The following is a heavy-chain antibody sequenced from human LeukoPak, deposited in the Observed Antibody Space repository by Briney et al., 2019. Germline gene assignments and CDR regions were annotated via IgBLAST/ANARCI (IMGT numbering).Heavy chain of an antibody. D-gene: IGHD5-18*01. J-gene: IGHJ4*02. CDR1: GFTVSDNY. Sequence: GGSLRLSCATSGFTVSDNYMSWVRQAPGKGLEWVSVIYSGGSTFYADSVKGRFTISRDSSKNTVYLQMNSLRGEDTAVYYCARDRAYTYGFVYYFADWGQGTLVTVSS. CDR2: IYSGGST. V-gene: IGHV3-66*01. CDR3: ARDRAYTYGFVYYFAD.